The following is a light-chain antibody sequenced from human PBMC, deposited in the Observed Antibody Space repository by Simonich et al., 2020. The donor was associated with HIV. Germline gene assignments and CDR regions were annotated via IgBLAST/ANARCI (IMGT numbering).Light chain of an antibody. CDR1: SGSIASNY. Sequence: NFMLTQPHSVSESPGKTVPISCTRSSGSIASNYVQCDPQRPGSSPSIVMHENNQRPSGVPDRFSGSIDSSSNSASLTISGLKTEDEADYYCQSYDSNNRIFGGGTKLTVL. V-gene: IGLV6-57*01. CDR2: ENN. J-gene: IGLJ2*01. CDR3: QSYDSNNRI.